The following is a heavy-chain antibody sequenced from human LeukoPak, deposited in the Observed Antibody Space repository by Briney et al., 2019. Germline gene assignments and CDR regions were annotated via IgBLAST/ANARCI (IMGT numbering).Heavy chain of an antibody. V-gene: IGHV4-59*01. CDR3: ARVLGGIFPIFDY. J-gene: IGHJ4*02. CDR1: GGSISGYY. Sequence: SETLSLTCTVSGGSISGYYWSWIRQPPGKGLEWIGYIYYSGSTNYNPSLKSRVTISVDTSKNQFSLKLSSVTAADTAVYYCARVLGGIFPIFDYWGQGTLVTVSS. D-gene: IGHD3-16*01. CDR2: IYYSGST.